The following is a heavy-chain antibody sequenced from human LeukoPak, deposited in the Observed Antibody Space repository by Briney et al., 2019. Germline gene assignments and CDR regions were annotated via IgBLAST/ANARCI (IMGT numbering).Heavy chain of an antibody. CDR2: ISYDGSNK. Sequence: GGSLRLSCAASGFTFSSYAMHWVRQAPGKGLEWLAVISYDGSNKYYADSVKGRFTISRDNSKNTLYLQMNSLRAEDTAVYYCARDGVRGVPRAFDIWGQGTMVTVSS. CDR1: GFTFSSYA. V-gene: IGHV3-30-3*01. D-gene: IGHD3-10*01. CDR3: ARDGVRGVPRAFDI. J-gene: IGHJ3*02.